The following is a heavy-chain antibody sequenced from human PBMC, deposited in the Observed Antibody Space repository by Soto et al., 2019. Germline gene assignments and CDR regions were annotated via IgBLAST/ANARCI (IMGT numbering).Heavy chain of an antibody. Sequence: QVQLVQSGAEVKKPGASVKVSCKASGYTFTSSGMSWVRQAPGQGLEWMGWISAHTGSSEYAQRFQGRNTMTTDRTTSTAYMELKSLRSDDPAVYYCARAFFYQGSDSRGYSFDAFDFWGPGTLVTVSS. CDR3: ARAFFYQGSDSRGYSFDAFDF. V-gene: IGHV1-18*01. D-gene: IGHD3-22*01. CDR2: ISAHTGSS. CDR1: GYTFTSSG. J-gene: IGHJ3*01.